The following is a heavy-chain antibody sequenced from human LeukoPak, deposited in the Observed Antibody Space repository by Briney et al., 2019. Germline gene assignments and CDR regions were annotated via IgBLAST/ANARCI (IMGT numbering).Heavy chain of an antibody. CDR2: IYYSGST. Sequence: SETLSLTCTVSGGSISSYYWSWIRQPPGKGLEWIGYIYYSGSTNYNPSLKSRVTISVDTSKNQFSLKLSSVTAADTAVYYCARDARGVLLWFGESYDAFDIWGQGTMVTVSS. CDR3: ARDARGVLLWFGESYDAFDI. J-gene: IGHJ3*02. CDR1: GGSISSYY. D-gene: IGHD3-10*01. V-gene: IGHV4-59*01.